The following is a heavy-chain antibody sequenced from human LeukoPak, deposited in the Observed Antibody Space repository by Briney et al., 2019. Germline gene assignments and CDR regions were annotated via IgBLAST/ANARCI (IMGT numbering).Heavy chain of an antibody. Sequence: GGSLRLSCAASGFTFSSYAMSWVRQAPGKGLEWVSAISGSGGSTYYADSVKGRFTISRDNSKNTLYLQMNSLRAEDTAVYYCARDWAAAGTAGGDYWGQGTLVTVSS. CDR1: GFTFSSYA. D-gene: IGHD6-13*01. CDR3: ARDWAAAGTAGGDY. V-gene: IGHV3-23*01. CDR2: ISGSGGST. J-gene: IGHJ4*02.